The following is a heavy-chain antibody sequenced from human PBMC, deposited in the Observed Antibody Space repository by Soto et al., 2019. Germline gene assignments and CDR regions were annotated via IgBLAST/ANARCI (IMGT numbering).Heavy chain of an antibody. CDR1: GFSLTTSGVG. CDR2: LYWDDDK. D-gene: IGHD3-3*01. J-gene: IGHJ4*02. V-gene: IGHV2-5*02. CDR3: AHRVLRTVFGLVTTTAIYFDF. Sequence: QITLNESGPTVVRPTETLTLTCRFSGFSLTTSGVGVGWIRQSPGKAPEWLALLYWDDDKRYSASLKSRLTITKDTSKKQVVLTVSDLDPTDTATYYCAHRVLRTVFGLVTTTAIYFDFWGQGTPVAVSS.